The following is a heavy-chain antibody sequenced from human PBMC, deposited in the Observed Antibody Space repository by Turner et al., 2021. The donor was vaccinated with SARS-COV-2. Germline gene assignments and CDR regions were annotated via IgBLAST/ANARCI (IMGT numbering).Heavy chain of an antibody. CDR2: TSDDGSNK. CDR1: GFTLSSYG. D-gene: IGHD4-4*01. V-gene: IGHV3-30*18. Sequence: QVQLMESGGGVVQPGRSLRLSCAASGFTLSSYGMHWVRQAPGKGLEWVAVTSDDGSNKYYADSVKGRFTISRDNSKNTLYLQMNSLRAEDTAVYYCAKQQGLYSNPMYYFDYWGQGTLVTVSS. CDR3: AKQQGLYSNPMYYFDY. J-gene: IGHJ4*02.